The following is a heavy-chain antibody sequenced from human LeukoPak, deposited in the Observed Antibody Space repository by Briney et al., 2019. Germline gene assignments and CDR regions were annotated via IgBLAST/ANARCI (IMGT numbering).Heavy chain of an antibody. D-gene: IGHD5-18*01. CDR3: ARVITPMVVEDAFDI. J-gene: IGHJ3*02. Sequence: GGSLRLSCAASGFTFSNCWMHWVRQAPGKGLVWVSRINNDGSTTTYADSVKGRFTISRDNAKNTLYLQMNSLRAEDTAVYYCARVITPMVVEDAFDIWGQGTMVTVSS. CDR1: GFTFSNCW. CDR2: INNDGSTT. V-gene: IGHV3-74*01.